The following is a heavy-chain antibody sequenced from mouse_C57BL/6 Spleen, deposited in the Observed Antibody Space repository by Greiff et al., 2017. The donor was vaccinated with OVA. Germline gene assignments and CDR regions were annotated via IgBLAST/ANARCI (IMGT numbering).Heavy chain of an antibody. J-gene: IGHJ2*01. D-gene: IGHD2-4*01. CDR3: ASRVLYDYDGFDY. CDR1: GFTFSSYG. V-gene: IGHV5-6*02. Sequence: EVMLVESGGDLVKPGGSLKLSCAASGFTFSSYGMSWVRQTPDKRLEWVATISSGGSYTYYPDSVKGRFTISRDNAKNTLYLQMSSLKSEDTAMYYCASRVLYDYDGFDYWGQGTTLTVSS. CDR2: ISSGGSYT.